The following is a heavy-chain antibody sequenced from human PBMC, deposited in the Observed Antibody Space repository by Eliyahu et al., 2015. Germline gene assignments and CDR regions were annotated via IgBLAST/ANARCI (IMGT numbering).Heavy chain of an antibody. J-gene: IGHJ6*02. CDR3: ARRGDGTTFDYFYAMDV. V-gene: IGHV4-34*01. CDR1: RGXXSXYF. D-gene: IGHD1-14*01. CDR2: ISHDGSA. Sequence: QVQLHQWGAGLVXPSETLSLXCXVSRGXXSXYFWTWIXQSPGEGLEWIGDISHDGSARYQSSLKTRLTISVDRAKNQFYLKLNSVTAADTATYYCARRGDGTTFDYFYAMDVWGPGTTVTVSS.